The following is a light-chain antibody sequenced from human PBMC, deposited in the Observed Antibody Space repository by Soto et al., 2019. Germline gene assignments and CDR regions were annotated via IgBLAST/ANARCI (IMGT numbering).Light chain of an antibody. V-gene: IGLV8-61*01. J-gene: IGLJ2*01. CDR3: VLYMGSGISV. CDR2: NTY. CDR1: SGPVSTSYY. Sequence: QAVVTQEPSFSVSPGGTVTLTCGLSSGPVSTSYYPSWYQQTPGQAPRTLIYNTYTRSSGVPDRFSASILGDKAALTITGAQADDESDYYCVLYMGSGISVFGGGTKLTVL.